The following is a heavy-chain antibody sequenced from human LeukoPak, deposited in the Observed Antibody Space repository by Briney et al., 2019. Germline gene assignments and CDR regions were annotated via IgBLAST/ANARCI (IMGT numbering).Heavy chain of an antibody. D-gene: IGHD6-13*01. Sequence: PGGSLRLSCAASGFTFSSYAMSWVRQAPGKGLEWVAAISGSGGSTYYADSVKGRFTISRGNSKNTLYLQMNSLRAKDTAVCYCARGSRPAWGKQLVPSTIDYFDYWGQGTLVTVSS. CDR1: GFTFSSYA. V-gene: IGHV3-23*01. CDR3: ARGSRPAWGKQLVPSTIDYFDY. J-gene: IGHJ4*02. CDR2: ISGSGGST.